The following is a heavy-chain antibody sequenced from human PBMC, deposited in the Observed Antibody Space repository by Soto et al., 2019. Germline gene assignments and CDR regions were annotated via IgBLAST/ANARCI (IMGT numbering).Heavy chain of an antibody. CDR2: INPNSGGT. Sequence: ASVKVSCKASGYTFTGYYMHWVRQAPGQGLEWMGWINPNSGGTNYAQKFQGWVTMTRDTSISTAYMELSRLRSDDTAVYYCARDLAWVCPGNGCYTNEGNHGTDVWGQGTSVTVSS. D-gene: IGHD2-2*02. CDR1: GYTFTGYY. J-gene: IGHJ6*01. V-gene: IGHV1-2*04. CDR3: ARDLAWVCPGNGCYTNEGNHGTDV.